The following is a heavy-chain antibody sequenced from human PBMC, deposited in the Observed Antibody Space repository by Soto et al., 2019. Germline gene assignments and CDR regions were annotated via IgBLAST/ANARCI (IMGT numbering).Heavy chain of an antibody. J-gene: IGHJ6*02. D-gene: IGHD2-15*01. Sequence: PGESLKISCKGSGYSFTSYWISWVRQMPGKGLEWMGRIDPSDSYTNYSPSFQGHVTISADKSISTAYLQWSSLKASDTAMYYCARPPIYGSGGSSKQNSYYYGMDVWGQGTTVTVSS. CDR2: IDPSDSYT. CDR3: ARPPIYGSGGSSKQNSYYYGMDV. V-gene: IGHV5-10-1*01. CDR1: GYSFTSYW.